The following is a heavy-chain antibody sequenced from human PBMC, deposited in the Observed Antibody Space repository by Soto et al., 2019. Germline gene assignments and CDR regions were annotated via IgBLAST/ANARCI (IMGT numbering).Heavy chain of an antibody. V-gene: IGHV3-74*01. D-gene: IGHD2-15*01. CDR1: GFTFSRDW. Sequence: PGGSLRLSCAASGFTFSRDWMHWVRQAPGKGLVWVSRVNSDGSTINYADSVKGRFTISRDNAKNTLYLQMNSPRVDDTAKYYCVRWPEYWGQGTLVTVSS. CDR3: VRWPEY. CDR2: VNSDGSTI. J-gene: IGHJ4*01.